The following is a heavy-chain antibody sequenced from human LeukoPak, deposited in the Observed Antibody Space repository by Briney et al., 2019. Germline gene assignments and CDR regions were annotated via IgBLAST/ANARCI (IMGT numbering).Heavy chain of an antibody. J-gene: IGHJ4*02. CDR1: GFTFSSYS. CDR3: AREKGYYGSGSYADY. Sequence: GSLRLSCAASGFTFSSYSMNWVRQAPGKGLEWVSYISSSCSTIYYADSVKGRFTISRDNAKNSLYLQMNSLRAEDTAVYYCAREKGYYGSGSYADYWGQGTLVTVSS. D-gene: IGHD3-10*01. CDR2: ISSSCSTI. V-gene: IGHV3-48*04.